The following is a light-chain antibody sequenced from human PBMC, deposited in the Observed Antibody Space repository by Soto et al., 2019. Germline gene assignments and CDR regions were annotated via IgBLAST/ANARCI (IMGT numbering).Light chain of an antibody. CDR1: QSVLYSSNNKNY. CDR3: QQYYSTPLT. J-gene: IGKJ4*01. V-gene: IGKV4-1*01. Sequence: DIVMTQSPDSLAVSLGERATINCKSSQSVLYSSNNKNYLAWYQQKPGQPPKLLIYWASTRESGLPDRFSGSGSGTDFTLTIRSLQAEDVADYYCQQYYSTPLTFGGGTKVEIK. CDR2: WAS.